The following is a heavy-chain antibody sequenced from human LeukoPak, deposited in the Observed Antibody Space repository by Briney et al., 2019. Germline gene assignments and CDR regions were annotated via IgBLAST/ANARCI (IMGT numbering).Heavy chain of an antibody. Sequence: GASVKVSCKASGYTFTCYYMHWVRQAPGQGLEWMGWINPNSGGTNYAQKFQGRVTMTRDTSISTAYMELGRLRSDDTAVYYCARDRNGDQYYFDYWGQGTLVTVSS. D-gene: IGHD4-17*01. CDR3: ARDRNGDQYYFDY. J-gene: IGHJ4*02. CDR1: GYTFTCYY. V-gene: IGHV1-2*02. CDR2: INPNSGGT.